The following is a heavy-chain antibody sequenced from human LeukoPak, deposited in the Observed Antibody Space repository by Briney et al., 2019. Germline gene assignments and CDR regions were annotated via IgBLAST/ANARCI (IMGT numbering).Heavy chain of an antibody. CDR2: ISGSGENT. J-gene: IGHJ4*02. Sequence: GGSLRLSCGASGFSFSSYAMSWVRQAPGKGLEWVSSISGSGENTYYTDSVKGRFTIARDYLKSTPYLQMNSLTAEDAAVYYCGKDRTNYYHSSGHYYRQNGDYWGQGTLVTVSS. D-gene: IGHD3-22*01. V-gene: IGHV3-23*01. CDR1: GFSFSSYA. CDR3: GKDRTNYYHSSGHYYRQNGDY.